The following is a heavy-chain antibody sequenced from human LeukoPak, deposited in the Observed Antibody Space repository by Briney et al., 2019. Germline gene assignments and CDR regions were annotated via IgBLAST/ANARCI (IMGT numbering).Heavy chain of an antibody. V-gene: IGHV1-3*01. CDR1: GYTFTSYA. Sequence: ASVKVSCQASGYTFTSYAMHWVRQAPGQRREWMGWINAGNGNTKYSQKFQGRVTITRDTSASTAYMELSSLRSEDTALYYCARAHLTMVRGVKPGLNWFDPWGQGTLVTVSS. CDR2: INAGNGNT. J-gene: IGHJ5*02. CDR3: ARAHLTMVRGVKPGLNWFDP. D-gene: IGHD3-10*01.